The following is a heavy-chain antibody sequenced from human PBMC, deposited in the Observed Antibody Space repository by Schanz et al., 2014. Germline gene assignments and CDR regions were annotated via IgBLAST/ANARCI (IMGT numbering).Heavy chain of an antibody. J-gene: IGHJ4*02. CDR2: IDGEGSDT. CDR3: ARDPVEGALTPYYFDS. Sequence: LLVESGGGLVQPGGSLRLSCAASGFTFSNNWMHWFRQGPGKGLSWVARIDGEGSDTRYADSVKGRFTISRDNTKNSVFLQMSSLRVEDTGLYFCARDPVEGALTPYYFDSWGPGTLVTVSS. CDR1: GFTFSNNW. V-gene: IGHV3-74*01. D-gene: IGHD1-26*01.